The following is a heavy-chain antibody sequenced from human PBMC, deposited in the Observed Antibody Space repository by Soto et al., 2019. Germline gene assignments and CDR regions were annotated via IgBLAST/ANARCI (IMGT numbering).Heavy chain of an antibody. V-gene: IGHV3-23*01. CDR3: AGLGMVAAHREFDP. CDR2: ISGSGGST. Sequence: PGGSLRLSCAASGFTFSIYAMSWVRQAPGKGLEWVSAISGSGGSTYYADSVKGRFTISRDNSKNTLYLQMNSLRAEDTAVYYCAGLGMVAAHREFDPWGQGTLVTVSS. D-gene: IGHD2-15*01. J-gene: IGHJ5*02. CDR1: GFTFSIYA.